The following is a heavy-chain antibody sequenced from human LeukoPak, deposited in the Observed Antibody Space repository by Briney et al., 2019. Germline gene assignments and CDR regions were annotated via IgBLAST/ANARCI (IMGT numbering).Heavy chain of an antibody. J-gene: IGHJ4*02. Sequence: SQTLSLTCAISGDSVSSISAAWNWIRQSPSRGLEWLGRTYYRSKWYNYYAESVKSQIIINPDTSKNQYPLHLNSVTPEDTAVYYCARDGGASLSTFDYWGQGTLVTVSS. CDR1: GDSVSSISAA. D-gene: IGHD2/OR15-2a*01. V-gene: IGHV6-1*01. CDR2: TYYRSKWYN. CDR3: ARDGGASLSTFDY.